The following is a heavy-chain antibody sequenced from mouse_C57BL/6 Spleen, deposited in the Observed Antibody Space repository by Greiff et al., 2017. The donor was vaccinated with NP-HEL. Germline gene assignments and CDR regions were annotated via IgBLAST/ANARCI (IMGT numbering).Heavy chain of an antibody. CDR1: GFNIKDYY. J-gene: IGHJ2*01. D-gene: IGHD1-1*01. Sequence: EVKLVESGAELVKPGASVKLSCTASGFNIKDYYMHWVKQRTEQGLEWIGRIDPEDGETKYAPKFQGKATITADTSSNTAYLQLSSLTSEDTAVYYCARDYGSSPYYFDYWGQGTTLTVSS. V-gene: IGHV14-2*01. CDR2: IDPEDGET. CDR3: ARDYGSSPYYFDY.